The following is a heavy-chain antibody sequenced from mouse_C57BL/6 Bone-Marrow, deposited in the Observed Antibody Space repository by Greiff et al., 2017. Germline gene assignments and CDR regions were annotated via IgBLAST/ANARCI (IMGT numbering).Heavy chain of an antibody. J-gene: IGHJ4*01. D-gene: IGHD2-1*01. CDR1: GFTFSDYY. CDR2: ISNGGGST. CDR3: ARHRDGNGYAMDD. Sequence: EVMLVESGGGLVQPGGSLKLSCAASGFTFSDYYMYWVRQTPEKRLEWVAYISNGGGSTYYPDTVKGRFTISRDNAKNTLYLQMSRLKSEDTAMYYGARHRDGNGYAMDDWGQGTSVTVAA. V-gene: IGHV5-12*01.